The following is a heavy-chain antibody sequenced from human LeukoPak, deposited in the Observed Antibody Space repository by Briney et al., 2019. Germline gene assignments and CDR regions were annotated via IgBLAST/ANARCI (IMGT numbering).Heavy chain of an antibody. CDR3: AKVRGGIDGRKKDDYGDYVPYYFDY. V-gene: IGHV3-23*01. Sequence: GGSLRLSCAASGFTFSSYAMSWVSQAPGKGLEWVSAISGSGGSTYYADSVKGRFTISRDNSKNTLYLQMNSLRAEDTAVYYCAKVRGGIDGRKKDDYGDYVPYYFDYWGQGTLVTVSS. CDR1: GFTFSSYA. CDR2: ISGSGGST. D-gene: IGHD4-17*01. J-gene: IGHJ4*02.